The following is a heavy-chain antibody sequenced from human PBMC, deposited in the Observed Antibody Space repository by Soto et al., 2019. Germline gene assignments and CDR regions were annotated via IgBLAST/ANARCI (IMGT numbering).Heavy chain of an antibody. Sequence: GGSLRLSCAASGFTVNSNYMSWVRQAPGNGLEWVSVVHSGGNTYYADSVKGRFTISRDISKNTLYLQMNSLRAEDTAVYYCAREGIAAAGSYYYYGMDVWGQGTTVTSP. D-gene: IGHD6-13*01. CDR3: AREGIAAAGSYYYYGMDV. V-gene: IGHV3-66*01. CDR2: VHSGGNT. CDR1: GFTVNSNY. J-gene: IGHJ6*02.